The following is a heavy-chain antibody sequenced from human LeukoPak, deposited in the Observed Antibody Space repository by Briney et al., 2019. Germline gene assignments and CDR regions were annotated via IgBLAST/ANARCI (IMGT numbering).Heavy chain of an antibody. CDR1: GGSISSYY. Sequence: SETLSLTCTVSGGSISSYYWSWIRQPAGKGLEWIGRIYTSGSTNYNPSLKSRVTMSVDTSKNQFSLKLSSVTAADTAVYYCARSDSGWFETINYFDYWGQGTLVTVSS. J-gene: IGHJ4*02. V-gene: IGHV4-4*07. CDR2: IYTSGST. CDR3: ARSDSGWFETINYFDY. D-gene: IGHD6-19*01.